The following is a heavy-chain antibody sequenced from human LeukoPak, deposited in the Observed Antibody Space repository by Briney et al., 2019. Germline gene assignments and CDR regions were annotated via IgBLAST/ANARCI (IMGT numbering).Heavy chain of an antibody. CDR1: GFTFGDYA. V-gene: IGHV3-49*04. J-gene: IGHJ5*02. Sequence: GGSLRLSCTASGFTFGDYAMSWVRQAPGKGLEWVGFIRSKAYGGTTEYAAPVKGRFTISRDDSKSIAYLQMNSLKTEDTAVYYCTRDTYSSSPWGQGTLVTVSS. CDR2: IRSKAYGGTT. CDR3: TRDTYSSSP. D-gene: IGHD6-6*01.